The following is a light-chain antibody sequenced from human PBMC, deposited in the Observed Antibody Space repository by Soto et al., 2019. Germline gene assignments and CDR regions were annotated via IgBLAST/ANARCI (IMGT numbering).Light chain of an antibody. V-gene: IGKV3-20*01. J-gene: IGKJ1*01. CDR1: QSVSSGY. CDR3: QQYSNSPQT. CDR2: GAS. Sequence: EIVLTQSPGTLSLSPGERATLYCRASQSVSSGYLAWYQQKPGQAPSLLIYGASSRATGIPDRFSGSGSGTDFTLTISRLEPEDFAVYFCQQYSNSPQTFGQGTKVDI.